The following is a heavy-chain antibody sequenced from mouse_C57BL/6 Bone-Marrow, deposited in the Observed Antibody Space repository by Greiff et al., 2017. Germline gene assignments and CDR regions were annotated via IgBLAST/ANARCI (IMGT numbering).Heavy chain of an antibody. CDR1: GYTFTSYW. J-gene: IGHJ3*01. V-gene: IGHV1-7*01. Sequence: VQLQQSGAELAKPGASVKLSCKASGYTFTSYWMHWVKQRPGQGLEWIGYINPSSGYTKYNQKFKDKATLTADKSPSTAYMQLSSLTYEDSAVYYCARGYYGSSYAWFAYWGQGTLVTVSA. CDR3: ARGYYGSSYAWFAY. D-gene: IGHD1-1*01. CDR2: INPSSGYT.